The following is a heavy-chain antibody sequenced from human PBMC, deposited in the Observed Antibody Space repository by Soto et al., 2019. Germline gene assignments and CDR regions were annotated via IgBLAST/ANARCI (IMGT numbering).Heavy chain of an antibody. J-gene: IGHJ6*02. CDR1: GFTFSSYW. V-gene: IGHV3-7*05. D-gene: IGHD2-8*01. CDR2: IKQDGSEK. Sequence: GGSLRLSCAASGFTFSSYWMSWVRQAPGKGLEWVANIKQDGSEKYYVDSVKGRFTISRDNAKNSLYLQMNSLRAEDTAVYYCARERGYFTNGVCYTLFYYYGMDVWGQGTTVTVSS. CDR3: ARERGYFTNGVCYTLFYYYGMDV.